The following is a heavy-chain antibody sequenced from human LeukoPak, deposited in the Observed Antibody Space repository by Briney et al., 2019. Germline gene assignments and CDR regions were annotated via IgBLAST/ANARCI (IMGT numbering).Heavy chain of an antibody. CDR1: GFTFSSYA. CDR2: ISGSGGST. J-gene: IGHJ4*02. D-gene: IGHD3-3*01. CDR3: AKISPDYDFWSGYYDY. V-gene: IGHV3-23*01. Sequence: GGSLRLSCAASGFTFSSYAMSWVRQAPGKGLEWVSAISGSGGSTYYADSVRGRFTISRDNSKNTLYLQMNSLRAEDTAVYYCAKISPDYDFWSGYYDYWGQGTLVTVSS.